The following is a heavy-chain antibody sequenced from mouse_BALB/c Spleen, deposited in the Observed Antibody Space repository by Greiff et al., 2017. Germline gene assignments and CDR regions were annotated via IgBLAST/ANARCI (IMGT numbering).Heavy chain of an antibody. J-gene: IGHJ4*01. V-gene: IGHV1-14*01. Sequence: EVQLLESGPELVKPGASVKMSCTASGYTFTSYVMPWVRQTPGQGLEWIGYINPYNDGTKYNEKFKGKATLTSDKSSSTAYMELSSLTSEDSAVYYCASVHYGSSWDYAMDYWGQGTSVTVSS. D-gene: IGHD1-1*01. CDR1: GYTFTSYV. CDR3: ASVHYGSSWDYAMDY. CDR2: INPYNDGT.